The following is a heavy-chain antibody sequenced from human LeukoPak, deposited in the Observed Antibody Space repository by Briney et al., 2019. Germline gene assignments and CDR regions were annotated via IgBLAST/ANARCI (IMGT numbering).Heavy chain of an antibody. V-gene: IGHV4-34*01. CDR1: GGSFSGYY. Sequence: SETLSLTCAVYGGSFSGYYWSWIRQPPGKGLEWIGEINHSGSTNYNPSLKSRVTISVDTSKNQFSLKLSSVTAADTAVYYCARSRGGLWCPDYWGQGILVTVSS. D-gene: IGHD4/OR15-4a*01. CDR3: ARSRGGLWCPDY. CDR2: INHSGST. J-gene: IGHJ4*02.